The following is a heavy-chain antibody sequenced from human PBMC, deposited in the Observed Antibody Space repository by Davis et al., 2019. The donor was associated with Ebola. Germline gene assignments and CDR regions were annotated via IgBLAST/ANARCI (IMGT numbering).Heavy chain of an antibody. CDR2: INPNSGGT. V-gene: IGHV1-2*02. D-gene: IGHD2-2*01. CDR3: ARYAHTWRRGIDWFDP. J-gene: IGHJ5*02. CDR1: GYTFTGYY. Sequence: ASVKVSCKASGYTFTGYYMHWVRQAPGQGLEWMGWINPNSGGTNYAQKFQGRVTMTRDTSISTAYMELSRLRSDDTAVYYCARYAHTWRRGIDWFDPWGQGTLVTVSS.